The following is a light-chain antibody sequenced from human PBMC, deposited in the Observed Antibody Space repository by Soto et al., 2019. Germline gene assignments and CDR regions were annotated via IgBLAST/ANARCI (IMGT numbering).Light chain of an antibody. V-gene: IGLV2-14*03. J-gene: IGLJ1*01. CDR2: DVS. CDR3: CSYTTSNTRQIV. Sequence: QPVLTQPAPLSGPPGQSITISCPGTSSDVGGYNYVSWYQHHPGKAPKLMIYDVSNRPSGVSNRFSGSKSGNTASLTISGLQPEDEADYYCCSYTTSNTRQIVFGTGTKVTVL. CDR1: SSDVGGYNY.